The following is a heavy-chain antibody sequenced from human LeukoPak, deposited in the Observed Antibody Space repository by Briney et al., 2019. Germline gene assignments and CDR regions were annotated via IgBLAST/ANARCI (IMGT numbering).Heavy chain of an antibody. Sequence: GGSLRLSCAASGFTFSSYAMSWARQAPGKGLEWVSGISDSGDTTYYADAVKGRFTVSRDNSKNTVYLQMNSLRVEDTATYFCAKDDVAMVRGVIIDWGQGTLVTVSS. CDR2: ISDSGDTT. CDR1: GFTFSSYA. D-gene: IGHD3-10*01. V-gene: IGHV3-23*01. J-gene: IGHJ4*02. CDR3: AKDDVAMVRGVIID.